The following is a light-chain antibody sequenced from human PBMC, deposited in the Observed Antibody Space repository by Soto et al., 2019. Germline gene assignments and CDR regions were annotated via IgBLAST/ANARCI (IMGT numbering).Light chain of an antibody. V-gene: IGKV1-5*03. CDR2: KAS. CDR3: QQYNSFPYT. J-gene: IGKJ2*01. CDR1: QTISAW. Sequence: DIQMTQSPSTLSASVGDRVTITCRASQTISAWLAWYQQKPGKAPKVLIYKASTLASGVPSRFSGGGSGTEFTLTISGLQPDDFATYYCQQYNSFPYTFGQGTKLEIK.